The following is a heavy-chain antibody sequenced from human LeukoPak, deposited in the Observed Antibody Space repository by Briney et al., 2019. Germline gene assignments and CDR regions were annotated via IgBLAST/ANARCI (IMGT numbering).Heavy chain of an antibody. CDR3: ARDRAAAGTEDWFDP. D-gene: IGHD6-13*01. Sequence: ASVKVSCKASGYTFTSYGISWVRQAPGQRLEWMGWISAYNGNTNYAQKLQGRVTMTTDTSTSTAYMELRSLRSDDTAVYYCARDRAAAGTEDWFDPWGQGTLVTVSS. CDR2: ISAYNGNT. J-gene: IGHJ5*02. V-gene: IGHV1-18*01. CDR1: GYTFTSYG.